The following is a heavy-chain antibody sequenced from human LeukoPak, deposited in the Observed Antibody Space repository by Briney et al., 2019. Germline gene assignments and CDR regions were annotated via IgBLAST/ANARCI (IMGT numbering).Heavy chain of an antibody. V-gene: IGHV3-23*01. CDR3: AKAPTPVVAATLFHH. CDR2: ISGSGGNT. J-gene: IGHJ1*01. D-gene: IGHD2-15*01. CDR1: GFTFDDYG. Sequence: GGSLRLSCAASGFTFDDYGMSWVRQGPGKGLEWVSVISGSGGNTYYADPVKGRFTISRDNSKNTLYMQMNSLRAEDTAVYYCAKAPTPVVAATLFHHWGQGTLVTVS.